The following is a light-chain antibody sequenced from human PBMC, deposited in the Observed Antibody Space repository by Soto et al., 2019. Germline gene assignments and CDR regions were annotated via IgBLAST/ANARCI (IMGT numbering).Light chain of an antibody. J-gene: IGLJ3*02. CDR3: SSYTRSSTLV. CDR1: SSDVGSYNY. CDR2: DVS. V-gene: IGLV2-14*01. Sequence: QSALTQPASVSGSPGQSITISCTGTSSDVGSYNYVSWYQQHPGKAPKLMIFDVSNRPSGVSNRFSGSKSGYTASLTISGLQAEDEADYYCSSYTRSSTLVFGGGTQLTVL.